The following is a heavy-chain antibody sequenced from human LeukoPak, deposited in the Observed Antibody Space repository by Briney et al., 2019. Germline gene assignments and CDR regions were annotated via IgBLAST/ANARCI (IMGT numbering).Heavy chain of an antibody. V-gene: IGHV3-23*01. CDR2: ISGSGGST. Sequence: GGSLRLSCAASGFTFSSYAMSWVRQAPGKGLEWLSAISGSGGSTYYADSVKGRFTISRDNSKNTLYLQMNSLRAEDTAVYYCAKDPGYCSGGSCYPYFDYWGQGTLVTVSS. CDR3: AKDPGYCSGGSCYPYFDY. D-gene: IGHD2-15*01. CDR1: GFTFSSYA. J-gene: IGHJ4*02.